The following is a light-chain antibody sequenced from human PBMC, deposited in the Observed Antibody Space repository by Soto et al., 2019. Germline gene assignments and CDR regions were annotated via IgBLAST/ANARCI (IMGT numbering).Light chain of an antibody. CDR2: DAS. CDR3: QQRSNWPPYT. J-gene: IGKJ2*01. Sequence: EIVLTQSPATLSLSPGERATLSCRASQSVSSYLAWYQQKPGQAPRLLIYDASNRATGIPARFSESGSGTDFTLTISGLEPEDFAVYYCQQRSNWPPYTFGQGTKLEIK. CDR1: QSVSSY. V-gene: IGKV3-11*01.